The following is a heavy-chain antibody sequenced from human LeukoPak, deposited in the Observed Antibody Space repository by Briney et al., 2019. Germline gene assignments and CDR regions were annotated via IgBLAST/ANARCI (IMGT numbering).Heavy chain of an antibody. CDR2: ISTSSSYI. V-gene: IGHV3-21*04. CDR1: GFTFSSYN. CDR3: ARVPRYDSSGYYGLLDY. Sequence: PGGSLRLSCAASGFTFSSYNMNWVRQAPGKGLEWVSFISTSSSYIHYADSVKGRFTISRDNAKNSLYLQMNSLRAEDTAVYYCARVPRYDSSGYYGLLDYWGQGTLVTVSS. D-gene: IGHD3-22*01. J-gene: IGHJ4*02.